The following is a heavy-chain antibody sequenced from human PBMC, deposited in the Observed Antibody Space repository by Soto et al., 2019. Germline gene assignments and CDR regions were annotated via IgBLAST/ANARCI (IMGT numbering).Heavy chain of an antibody. CDR2: IYYSGST. Sequence: QVQLQESGPGLVKPSETLSLTCTVSGGSISSYYWSWIRQPPGKGLEWIGYIYYSGSTNYNPSLKSRVTISVDTSKNQFSLKLSSVTAADTAVYYCARGPVIAAAGYFDYWGQGTLVTVSS. D-gene: IGHD6-13*01. V-gene: IGHV4-59*01. J-gene: IGHJ4*02. CDR3: ARGPVIAAAGYFDY. CDR1: GGSISSYY.